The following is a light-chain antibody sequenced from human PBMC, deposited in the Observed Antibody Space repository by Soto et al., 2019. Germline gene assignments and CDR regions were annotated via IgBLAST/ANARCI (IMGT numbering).Light chain of an antibody. J-gene: IGLJ2*01. V-gene: IGLV2-14*01. Sequence: QSALTQPASVSGSAGQSITISCTGTSSDVGGYNYVSWYQQHPGKAPKLMIYDVSNRPSGVSNRFSGSKSGNTASLTISGLQAEDEADYYCSSYPSSNTVVFGGGTKLTVL. CDR3: SSYPSSNTVV. CDR1: SSDVGGYNY. CDR2: DVS.